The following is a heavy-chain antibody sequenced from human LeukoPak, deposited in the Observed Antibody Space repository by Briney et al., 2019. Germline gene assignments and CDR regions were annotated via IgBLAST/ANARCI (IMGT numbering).Heavy chain of an antibody. CDR3: ARDLGTVTGYFDY. V-gene: IGHV3-21*01. J-gene: IGHJ4*02. Sequence: GGSLRLSCAASGFTFSSYSMNWVRQAPGKGLEWVSSISSSSYRYYADSVKGRFTISRDNAKNSLYLQMNSLRAEDTAVYYCARDLGTVTGYFDYWGQGTLVTVSS. CDR2: ISSSSYR. CDR1: GFTFSSYS. D-gene: IGHD4-17*01.